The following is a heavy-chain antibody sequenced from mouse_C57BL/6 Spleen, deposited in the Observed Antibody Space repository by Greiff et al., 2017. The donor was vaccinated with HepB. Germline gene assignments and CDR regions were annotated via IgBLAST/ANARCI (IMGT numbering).Heavy chain of an antibody. Sequence: VQLQQPGAELVKPGASVKMSCKASGYTFTSYWITWVKQRPGQGLEWIGDIYPGSGSTNYNEKFKSKATLTVDTSSSTAYMQLSSLTSEDSAVYYCARDNYYGSSRSFDYWSQGTTLSVSS. V-gene: IGHV1-55*01. J-gene: IGHJ2*01. CDR2: IYPGSGST. D-gene: IGHD1-1*01. CDR1: GYTFTSYW. CDR3: ARDNYYGSSRSFDY.